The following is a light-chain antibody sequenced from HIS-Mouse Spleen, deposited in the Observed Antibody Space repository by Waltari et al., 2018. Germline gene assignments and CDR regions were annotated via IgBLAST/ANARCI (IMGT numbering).Light chain of an antibody. CDR2: RNN. CDR1: SPNIGSNY. J-gene: IGLJ3*02. Sequence: QSVLTQPPSASGTPGQRVTISCSGSSPNIGSNYVYWYHQPPGTAPKLLIYRNNQRPSGVPDRFSGSKSGTSASLAISGLRSEDEADYYCAAWDDSLSGPVFGGGTKLTVL. V-gene: IGLV1-47*01. CDR3: AAWDDSLSGPV.